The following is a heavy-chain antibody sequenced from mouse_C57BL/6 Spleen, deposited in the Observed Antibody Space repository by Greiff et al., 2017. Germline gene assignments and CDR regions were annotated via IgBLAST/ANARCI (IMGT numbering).Heavy chain of an antibody. CDR2: INPNNGGT. Sequence: EVQLQQSGPELVKPGASVKIPCKASGYTFTDYNMDWVKQSHGKSLEWIGDINPNNGGTIYNQKFKGKVTLTVDKSASTVYMELRSLTSEDTAVYYCARRPHYYGSSYDAMDYWGQGTSVTVSS. D-gene: IGHD1-1*01. CDR1: GYTFTDYN. V-gene: IGHV1-18*01. J-gene: IGHJ4*01. CDR3: ARRPHYYGSSYDAMDY.